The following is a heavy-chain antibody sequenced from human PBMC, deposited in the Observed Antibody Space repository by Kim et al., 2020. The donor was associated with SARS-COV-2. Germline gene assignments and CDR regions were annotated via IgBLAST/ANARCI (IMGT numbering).Heavy chain of an antibody. CDR1: GFTFSSYA. CDR2: ISGSGGST. V-gene: IGHV3-23*01. Sequence: GGSLRLSCVASGFTFSSYAMSWVRQAPGKGLEWVSAISGSGGSTYYADSVKGRFTISRDNSKNTLYLQMNSLRAEDTAVYYCAKPADILTGYYKVHWYFDLWGRGTLVTVSS. CDR3: AKPADILTGYYKVHWYFDL. J-gene: IGHJ2*01. D-gene: IGHD3-9*01.